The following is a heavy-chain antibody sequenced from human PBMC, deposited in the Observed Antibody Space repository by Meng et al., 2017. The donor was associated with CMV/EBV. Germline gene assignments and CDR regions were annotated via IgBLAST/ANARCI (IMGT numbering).Heavy chain of an antibody. CDR3: ARGPMVRGVKGNWFDP. D-gene: IGHD3-10*01. CDR1: GGSISSGGYY. V-gene: IGHV4-31*03. J-gene: IGHJ5*02. Sequence: QVQLQESGPGLVKPSQTLSLTCTVSGGSISSGGYYWSWIRQHPGKGLEWIGYIYYSGSTYYNPSLKSRVTISVDTSKNQFSLKLSSVTAADTAVYYCARGPMVRGVKGNWFDPWGQGTLVTVSS. CDR2: IYYSGST.